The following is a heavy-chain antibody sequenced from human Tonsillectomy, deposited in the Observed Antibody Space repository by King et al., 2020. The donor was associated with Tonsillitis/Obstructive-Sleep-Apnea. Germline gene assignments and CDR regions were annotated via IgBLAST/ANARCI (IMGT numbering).Heavy chain of an antibody. CDR1: GVSISSYY. CDR2: IYYSGST. D-gene: IGHD3-9*01. V-gene: IGHV4-59*08. Sequence: QLQESGPGLVKPSENLSLTCTVSGVSISSYYWSWIRQPPGKGLEWIGYIYYSGSTNYNPSLKSRVTISVDTSKNQFSLKLSSVTAADTAVYYCARAYYDMLTGYLDDAFDIWGQGTMVTVSS. J-gene: IGHJ3*02. CDR3: ARAYYDMLTGYLDDAFDI.